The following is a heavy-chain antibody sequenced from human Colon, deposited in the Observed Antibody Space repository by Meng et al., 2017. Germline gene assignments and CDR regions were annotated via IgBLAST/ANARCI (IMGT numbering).Heavy chain of an antibody. D-gene: IGHD6-19*01. J-gene: IGHJ4*02. V-gene: IGHV4-38-2*02. CDR1: GYSISSGYY. Sequence: SETLSLTCTVSGYSISSGYYWAWIRQPPGKGLEWIGTIYYSGSTYYNPSLKSRVSISIDTSKNQLSLKLSSVTAEDTAVYYCARDSSGWYNGEDYWGQGTLVTVSS. CDR3: ARDSSGWYNGEDY. CDR2: IYYSGST.